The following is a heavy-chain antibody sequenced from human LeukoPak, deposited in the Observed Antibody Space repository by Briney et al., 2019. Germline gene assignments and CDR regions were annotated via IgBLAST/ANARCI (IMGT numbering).Heavy chain of an antibody. V-gene: IGHV1-2*02. CDR1: GYTFTGYY. Sequence: ASVKVSCKASGYTFTGYYMHWVRQAPGQGLEWMGWINPNSGGTNYAQKFQGRVTMTRDTSISTAYMELSRLRSDDTAVYYCARDRSPTYGDYLPGNWFDPWGQGTLVTVSS. CDR2: INPNSGGT. J-gene: IGHJ5*02. CDR3: ARDRSPTYGDYLPGNWFDP. D-gene: IGHD4-17*01.